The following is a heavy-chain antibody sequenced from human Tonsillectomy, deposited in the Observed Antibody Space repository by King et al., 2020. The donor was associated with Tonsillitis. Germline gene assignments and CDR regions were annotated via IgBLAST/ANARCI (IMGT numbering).Heavy chain of an antibody. V-gene: IGHV4-61*02. CDR1: GGSISSGTYY. J-gene: IGHJ6*03. D-gene: IGHD3-10*01. Sequence: QLQESGPGLVKPSQTLSLTCTVSGGSISSGTYYWNWIRQPAGKRLEWIGRIYTSGNTNYNPSLKSRVTISLDTSKNQFSLKLSSVTAADTAVYYCAREGRLGHYYYYYYMDVWGKGTTVTVSS. CDR3: AREGRLGHYYYYYYMDV. CDR2: IYTSGNT.